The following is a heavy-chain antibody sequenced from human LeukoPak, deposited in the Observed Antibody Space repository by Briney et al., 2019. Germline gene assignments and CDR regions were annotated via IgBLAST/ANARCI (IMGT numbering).Heavy chain of an antibody. V-gene: IGHV3-7*01. J-gene: IGHJ5*02. Sequence: PGGSLRLSCAASGFTFSSYWMSWVRQAPGKGLEWVANIKQDGSEKYYVDSVKGRFTISRDNAKNSLYLQMNSLRAEDTAVYYCARDLITMVRGPKEASWFDPWGQGTLVTVSS. D-gene: IGHD3-10*01. CDR3: ARDLITMVRGPKEASWFDP. CDR2: IKQDGSEK. CDR1: GFTFSSYW.